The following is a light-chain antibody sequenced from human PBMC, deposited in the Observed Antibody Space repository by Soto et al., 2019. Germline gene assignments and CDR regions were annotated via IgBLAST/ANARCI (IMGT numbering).Light chain of an antibody. J-gene: IGKJ1*01. Sequence: EIVLTQSPAILSMSPGERATLSCRASQSVSSYFAWYQQKPGQAPRLLIYDASNRVTGVPARFSGSGSGTDFTLTISSLEPEDCAGYYCQQRRYWPVTFGQGTKVEIK. CDR3: QQRRYWPVT. CDR1: QSVSSY. V-gene: IGKV3-11*01. CDR2: DAS.